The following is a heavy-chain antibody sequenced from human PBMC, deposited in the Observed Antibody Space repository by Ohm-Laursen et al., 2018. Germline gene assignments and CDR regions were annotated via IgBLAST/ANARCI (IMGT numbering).Heavy chain of an antibody. V-gene: IGHV4-4*07. Sequence: TLSLTCTASGGSISSYYWSWIRQPAGKGLEWIGRIYTSGSTNYNPSLKSRVTMSVDTSKNQFSLKLSSATAADTAVYYCARGTRGGSYYDWYFDLWGRGTLVTVSS. CDR3: ARGTRGGSYYDWYFDL. D-gene: IGHD1-26*01. CDR1: GGSISSYY. J-gene: IGHJ2*01. CDR2: IYTSGST.